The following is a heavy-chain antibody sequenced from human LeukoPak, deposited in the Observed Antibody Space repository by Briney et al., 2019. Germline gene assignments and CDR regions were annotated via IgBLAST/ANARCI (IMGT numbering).Heavy chain of an antibody. CDR2: LWSDGSNK. J-gene: IGHJ5*01. Sequence: GRSLRLSCAASALTFSNYAMHWVRQAPGKGLEWVAALWSDGSNKYYGDSVKGRFTISRDNSKSTLYLQMDSLRVDDSALYYCARGYSGDRGNPNFFDSWGQGTLVIVSS. CDR1: ALTFSNYA. CDR3: ARGYSGDRGNPNFFDS. D-gene: IGHD4-23*01. V-gene: IGHV3-33*01.